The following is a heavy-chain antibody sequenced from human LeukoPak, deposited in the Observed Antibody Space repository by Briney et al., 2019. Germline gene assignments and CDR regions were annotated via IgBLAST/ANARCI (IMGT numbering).Heavy chain of an antibody. D-gene: IGHD1-1*01. CDR1: GGSISSSRYY. Sequence: SETLSLTCTVSGGSISSSRYYWGWIRQPPGKGLEWIGSMFYSGSTYYNPSLKSRVTISLDTSKNQFSLKLSSVTAADTAVYYCARRPGGYYYMDVWGKGTTVTVSS. CDR3: ARRPGGYYYMDV. CDR2: MFYSGST. V-gene: IGHV4-39*01. J-gene: IGHJ6*03.